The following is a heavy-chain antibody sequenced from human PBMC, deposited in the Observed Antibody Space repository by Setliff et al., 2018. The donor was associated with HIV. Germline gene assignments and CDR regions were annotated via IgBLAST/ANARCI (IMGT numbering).Heavy chain of an antibody. CDR2: ISGDGGRAT. J-gene: IGHJ4*02. D-gene: IGHD6-13*01. Sequence: GGSLRLSCVASGFRFRTYAMSWVRQSQGKGLEWVSLISGDGGRATHYSDSVKGRFTISRDNAKNTLYLQMNSLRAEDTAVYYCARGGSNSWSPFDYWGQGTLVTVSS. CDR1: GFRFRTYA. CDR3: ARGGSNSWSPFDY. V-gene: IGHV3-23*01.